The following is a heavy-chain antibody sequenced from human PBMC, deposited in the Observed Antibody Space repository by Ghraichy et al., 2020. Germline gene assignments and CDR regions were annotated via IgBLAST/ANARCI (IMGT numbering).Heavy chain of an antibody. CDR1: GFTFDDYD. Sequence: GGSLRLSCAASGFTFDDYDMHWVRQAPGKGLEWVSGISWNSGNIGYADSVKGRFTISRDNAKNSLYLQMKSLRVEDTALYYCAKSVAGTDFDYWGQGTLVTVSS. CDR2: ISWNSGNI. CDR3: AKSVAGTDFDY. V-gene: IGHV3-9*01. J-gene: IGHJ4*02. D-gene: IGHD6-19*01.